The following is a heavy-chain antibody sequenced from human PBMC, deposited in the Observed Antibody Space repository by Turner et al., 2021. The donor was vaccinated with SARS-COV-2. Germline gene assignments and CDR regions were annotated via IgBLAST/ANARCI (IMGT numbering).Heavy chain of an antibody. J-gene: IGHJ4*01. Sequence: EVQLLESGGGLVQPGGSLRLSCAASGFPFSSYTMTWVRQGPGKGLQWVSAIRGSGSGTYYADSVKGRFTISRDNSKSTLYLQMSSLRAEDTAIYYCAKDVGVASLVGATADYWGQGTLVTVSS. V-gene: IGHV3-23*01. CDR3: AKDVGVASLVGATADY. CDR2: IRGSGSGT. D-gene: IGHD1-26*01. CDR1: GFPFSSYT.